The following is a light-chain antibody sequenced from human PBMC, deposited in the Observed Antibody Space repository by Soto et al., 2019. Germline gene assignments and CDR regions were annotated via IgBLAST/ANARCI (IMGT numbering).Light chain of an antibody. CDR3: MEGAHWPYT. J-gene: IGKJ2*01. CDR2: KVS. CDR1: QSLVYSDGNTY. Sequence: DVVMTQSPLSLPVTLGQPASVSCRSSQSLVYSDGNTYLNWFQQRPGQSPRRVIYKVSDRDSGVPDRFSGSGSGTEFTLKLRRVEDEDVGVYYCMEGAHWPYTFGQGTKLEIK. V-gene: IGKV2-30*01.